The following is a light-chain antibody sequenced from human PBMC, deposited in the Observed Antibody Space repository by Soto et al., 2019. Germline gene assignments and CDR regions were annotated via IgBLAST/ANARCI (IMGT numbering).Light chain of an antibody. J-gene: IGKJ5*01. V-gene: IGKV3-20*01. CDR2: GAS. CDR3: QQYNNWPFIT. Sequence: IVLTQSPGTLSLSPGERATLSCRASQSFSSSYLAWYQQKPGQAPRLLIYGASSRATGIPARFSGSGSGADFTLTISSLEPEDFAVYYCQQYNNWPFITFGQGTRLEIK. CDR1: QSFSSSY.